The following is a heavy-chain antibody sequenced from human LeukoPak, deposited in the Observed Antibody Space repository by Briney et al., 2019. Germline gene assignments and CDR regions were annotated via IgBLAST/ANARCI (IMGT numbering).Heavy chain of an antibody. J-gene: IGHJ6*02. CDR2: ISGSGGST. V-gene: IGHV3-23*01. CDR3: AKGITSGYDVYYYYGMDV. Sequence: GGSLRLSCAASGFTFSSYAVSWVRQAPGKGLEWVSAISGSGGSTYYADSVKGRFTISRDNSKNTLYLQMNSLRAEDTAVYYCAKGITSGYDVYYYYGMDVWGQGTTVTVSS. CDR1: GFTFSSYA. D-gene: IGHD5-12*01.